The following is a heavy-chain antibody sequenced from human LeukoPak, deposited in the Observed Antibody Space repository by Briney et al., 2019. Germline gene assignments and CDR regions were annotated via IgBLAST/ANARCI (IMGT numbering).Heavy chain of an antibody. CDR3: AREEGAPIAAANV. CDR1: GYTFTTYY. D-gene: IGHD6-13*01. V-gene: IGHV1-18*01. J-gene: IGHJ3*01. Sequence: GASVKVSCKASGYTFTTYYISWVRQAPGQGLEWMGRISAYNGNTNYAQKFQGRVTMTTDTSTSTAYMELRSLRSDDTAVYYCAREEGAPIAAANVWGLGTMVTVSS. CDR2: ISAYNGNT.